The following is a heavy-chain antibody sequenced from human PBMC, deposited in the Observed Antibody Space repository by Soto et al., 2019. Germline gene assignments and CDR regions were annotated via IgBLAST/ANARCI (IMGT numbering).Heavy chain of an antibody. CDR3: ARHLLGGCYALFNWFDP. V-gene: IGHV3-21*01. CDR2: ISSSSSYI. J-gene: IGHJ5*02. CDR1: GFTFSSYS. D-gene: IGHD2-15*01. Sequence: GGSLRLSCAASGFTFSSYSMNWVRQAPGRGLEWVSSISSSSSYIYYADSVKGRFTISRDNAKNSLYLQMNSLRAEDTAVYYCARHLLGGCYALFNWFDPWGQGTPVTVSS.